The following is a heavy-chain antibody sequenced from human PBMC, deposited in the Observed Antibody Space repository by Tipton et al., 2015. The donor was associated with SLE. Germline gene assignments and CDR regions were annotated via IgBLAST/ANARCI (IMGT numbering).Heavy chain of an antibody. J-gene: IGHJ6*03. CDR1: GFIFDEYA. Sequence: SLRLSCVASGFIFDEYAMHWVRQAPGKGLEWVSFISSSGTYIYYAGAVKGRLAISRDNAKNSLYLQMNSLRAEDTAVYYCARSYYYYYYYMDVWGKGTTVTVSS. CDR2: ISSSGTYI. V-gene: IGHV3-21*01. CDR3: ARSYYYYYYYMDV.